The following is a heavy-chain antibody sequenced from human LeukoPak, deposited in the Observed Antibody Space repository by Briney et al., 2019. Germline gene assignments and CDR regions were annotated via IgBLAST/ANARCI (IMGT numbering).Heavy chain of an antibody. CDR3: ARHGRRTGTGTVYYYYYYYMDV. CDR2: IYTSGST. Sequence: SETLSLTCTVSGGSISSYYWSWIRQPPGKGLEWIGYIYTSGSTNYNPSLKSRVTISVDTSKNQFSLKLSSVTAADTAVYYCARHGRRTGTGTVYYYYYYYMDVWGKGTTVTVSS. CDR1: GGSISSYY. V-gene: IGHV4-4*09. D-gene: IGHD1-1*01. J-gene: IGHJ6*03.